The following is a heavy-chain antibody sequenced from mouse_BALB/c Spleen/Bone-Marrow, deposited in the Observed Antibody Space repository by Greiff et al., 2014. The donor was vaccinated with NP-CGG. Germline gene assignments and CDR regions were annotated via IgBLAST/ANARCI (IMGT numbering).Heavy chain of an antibody. CDR2: IYPGNVNT. CDR1: GYTFTSYY. CDR3: AREGLWDAY. Sequence: VKLVESGPELVKPGASVRISCKASGYTFTSYYLHWVKQRPGQGLEWIGWIYPGNVNTKYNEKFKGKATLTADKSSSTAYMQLSSLTSEDSAVYFCAREGLWDAYWGQGTLVTVSA. V-gene: IGHV1S56*01. D-gene: IGHD4-1*01. J-gene: IGHJ3*01.